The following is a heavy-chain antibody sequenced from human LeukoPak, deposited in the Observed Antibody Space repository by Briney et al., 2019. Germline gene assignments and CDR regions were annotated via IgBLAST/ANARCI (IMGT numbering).Heavy chain of an antibody. CDR2: IIPIFGTA. D-gene: IGHD6-6*01. J-gene: IGHJ4*02. Sequence: ASVKVSCKASGGTFSSYAISWVRQAPGQGLEWMGGIIPIFGTANYAQKFQGRVTIIADKSTSTAYMELSSLRSEDTAVYYCARAPRGEYSSSSEFDYWGQGTLVTVSS. CDR3: ARAPRGEYSSSSEFDY. V-gene: IGHV1-69*06. CDR1: GGTFSSYA.